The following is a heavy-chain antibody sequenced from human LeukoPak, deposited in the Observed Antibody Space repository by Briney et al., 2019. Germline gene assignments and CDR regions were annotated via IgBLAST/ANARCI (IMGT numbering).Heavy chain of an antibody. CDR3: ARHDYGDSGWFDP. D-gene: IGHD4-17*01. CDR1: GGSISSSSYY. J-gene: IGHJ5*02. Sequence: SETLSLTCTVSGGSISSSSYYWGWIRQPPGKGREWIGSMYYSGSTYYNPSLKSRVTISVDTSKNQLSLKLSSVAAADTAVYYCARHDYGDSGWFDPWGQGTLVTVSS. CDR2: MYYSGST. V-gene: IGHV4-39*01.